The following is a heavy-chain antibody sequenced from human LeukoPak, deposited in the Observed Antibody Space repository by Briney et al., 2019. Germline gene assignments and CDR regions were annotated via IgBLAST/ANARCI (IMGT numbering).Heavy chain of an antibody. CDR3: AREVGYYGSGSYPADAFDI. Sequence: ASVKVSXKASGYTFTSYDINWMRQATGQGLEWIGWMNPNSGNTGYAQKFQGRVTMTRNTSISTAYMELSSLRSEDTAVYYCAREVGYYGSGSYPADAFDIWGQGTMVTVSS. J-gene: IGHJ3*02. CDR1: GYTFTSYD. V-gene: IGHV1-8*01. D-gene: IGHD3-10*01. CDR2: MNPNSGNT.